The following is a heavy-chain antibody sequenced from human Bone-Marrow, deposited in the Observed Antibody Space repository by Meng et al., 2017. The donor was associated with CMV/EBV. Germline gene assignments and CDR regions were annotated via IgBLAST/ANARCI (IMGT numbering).Heavy chain of an antibody. CDR1: GYTFTSYY. V-gene: IGHV1-46*01. CDR2: INPSGGTT. Sequence: ASVKVSCKASGYTFTSYYIHWVRQAPGQGLEWMGIINPSGGTTTYAQRFKGRVTMTRDTSPSTVYMELSSLISEDTAVYYCATELDSSGWTPPGYWGKGTVVTVSS. CDR3: ATELDSSGWTPPGY. D-gene: IGHD6-19*01. J-gene: IGHJ4*02.